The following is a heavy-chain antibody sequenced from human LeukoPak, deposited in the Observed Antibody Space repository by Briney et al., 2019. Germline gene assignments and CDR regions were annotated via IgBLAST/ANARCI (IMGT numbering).Heavy chain of an antibody. CDR2: INWNGVST. D-gene: IGHD4-23*01. Sequence: GGSLRLSCAASGFTFDDYGMSWVRQAPGKGLEWVSGINWNGVSTGYADSVKGGFTISRDNAKNSLYLQMNSLRAEDTALYHCAGVGDYGGNSHFDYWGQGTLVTVSS. CDR1: GFTFDDYG. V-gene: IGHV3-20*01. J-gene: IGHJ4*02. CDR3: AGVGDYGGNSHFDY.